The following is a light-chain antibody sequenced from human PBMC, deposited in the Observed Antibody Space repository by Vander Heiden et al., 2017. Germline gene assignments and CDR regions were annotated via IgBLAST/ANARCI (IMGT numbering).Light chain of an antibody. CDR3: QQCNNWPYT. J-gene: IGKJ2*01. Sequence: EIVMTQSPATLSMSPGERATLSCRASQSVSSNLAWYQQKPGQAPRLLISGASTRATGIPARFSGSGSGTEFTLTISSLQSEDFAVYYCQQCNNWPYTFGQGTKLEIK. CDR1: QSVSSN. CDR2: GAS. V-gene: IGKV3-15*01.